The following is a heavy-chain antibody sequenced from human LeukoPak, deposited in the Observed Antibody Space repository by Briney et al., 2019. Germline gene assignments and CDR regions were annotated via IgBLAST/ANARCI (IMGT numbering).Heavy chain of an antibody. J-gene: IGHJ4*02. V-gene: IGHV3-23*01. CDR2: TSGSTDTSRPGSA. Sequence: PARSLRLSCAADAYILSIFAMMWVRQVQGKGIEWDSFTSGSTDTSRPGSAYYAESVKGRFTISRDNYKNTLYLQMNSLRADDTALYYCARVGVSLQLLIDYWGQGALVTVSS. CDR3: ARVGVSLQLLIDY. CDR1: AYILSIFA. D-gene: IGHD4-11*01.